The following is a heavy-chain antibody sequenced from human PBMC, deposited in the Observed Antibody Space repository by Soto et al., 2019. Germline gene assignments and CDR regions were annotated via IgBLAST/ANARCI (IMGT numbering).Heavy chain of an antibody. CDR1: GFTFSSYA. V-gene: IGHV3-23*01. Sequence: GGSLRLSCAASGFTFSSYAMSWVRQAPGKGLEWVSAISGSGGSTYYADSVKGRFTISRDNSKNTLYLQMNSLRAEDTAVYYCAKVAYCGGDCYSNAFDIWGQGTMVTVSS. CDR3: AKVAYCGGDCYSNAFDI. CDR2: ISGSGGST. J-gene: IGHJ3*02. D-gene: IGHD2-21*01.